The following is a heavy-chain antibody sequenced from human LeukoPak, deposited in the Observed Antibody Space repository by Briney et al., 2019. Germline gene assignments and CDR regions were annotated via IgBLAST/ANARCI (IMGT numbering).Heavy chain of an antibody. CDR2: TYNSGST. J-gene: IGHJ6*02. D-gene: IGHD3-3*01. CDR3: ARSRGLLISAVVEMDV. V-gene: IGHV4-4*07. Sequence: PSETLSLTCSVSGASITPDYWSWIRQPAGRGLEWIGRTYNSGSTDYNPSLKSRVTISVDTSKNQFSLMLTSVTAADTAVYYCARSRGLLISAVVEMDVWGPGTTVTVS. CDR1: GASITPDY.